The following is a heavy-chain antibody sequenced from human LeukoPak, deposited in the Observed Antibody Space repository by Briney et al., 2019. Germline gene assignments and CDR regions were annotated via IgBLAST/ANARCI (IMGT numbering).Heavy chain of an antibody. CDR1: GFTFSSYA. Sequence: GGSLRLSCAASGFTFSSYAMHWVRQAPGKGLEYVSAISSNGGSTYYANSVKGRFTISRDNSKNTLYLQIGSLRAEDMAVYYCARGDDYGDYFYFDYWGQGTLVTVSS. D-gene: IGHD4-17*01. J-gene: IGHJ4*02. CDR2: ISSNGGST. CDR3: ARGDDYGDYFYFDY. V-gene: IGHV3-64*01.